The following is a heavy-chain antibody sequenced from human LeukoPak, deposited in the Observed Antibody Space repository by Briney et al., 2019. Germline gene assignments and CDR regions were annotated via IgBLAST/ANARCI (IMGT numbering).Heavy chain of an antibody. CDR3: ASGYCSGGSCYSIDY. CDR2: IYYSGSI. J-gene: IGHJ4*02. CDR1: GGSISSYY. Sequence: KPSETLSLTCTVSGGSISSYYWNWIRQPPGKGLEWIGYIYYSGSINYNPSLKSRVTISLDTSKNQFSLKLSSVTAADTAVYYCASGYCSGGSCYSIDYWGQGTLVTVSS. D-gene: IGHD2-15*01. V-gene: IGHV4-59*08.